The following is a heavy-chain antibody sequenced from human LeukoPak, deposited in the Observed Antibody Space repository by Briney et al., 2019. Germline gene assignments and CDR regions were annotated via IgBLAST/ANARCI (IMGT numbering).Heavy chain of an antibody. V-gene: IGHV4-59*01. CDR3: ARARPGNDGGNFDY. Sequence: SETLSLTCTVSGGSIRSYYWSWSRQPPGKGLEWIGFIYYSGDTYYNPSLKSRVTISVDTSKNQFSLKLSSVTAADTAVYYCARARPGNDGGNFDYWGQGTLVTVSS. CDR2: IYYSGDT. CDR1: GGSIRSYY. J-gene: IGHJ4*02. D-gene: IGHD1-1*01.